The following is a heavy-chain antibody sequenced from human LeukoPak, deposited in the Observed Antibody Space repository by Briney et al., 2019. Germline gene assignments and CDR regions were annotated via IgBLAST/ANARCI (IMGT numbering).Heavy chain of an antibody. J-gene: IGHJ4*02. CDR3: AILLNSGNFPGYY. CDR1: GYSFTNFW. V-gene: IGHV5-51*01. Sequence: GDSLKISCKGSGYSFTNFWIGWVRQMPGRGLEWMGIMYPGDSDTRYSPSFQGQVTISADKSINTAYLQWSSLKASDTAMYYCAILLNSGNFPGYYWGQGTLVTVSS. D-gene: IGHD5-12*01. CDR2: MYPGDSDT.